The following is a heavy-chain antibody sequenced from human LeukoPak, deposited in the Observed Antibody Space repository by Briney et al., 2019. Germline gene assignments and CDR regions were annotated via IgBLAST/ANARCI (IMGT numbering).Heavy chain of an antibody. Sequence: GESLKISCKISGYRLTNHWLGWVRQVPGQGLEWMGLIYPGCSDAKYSRSFQGQVTLSVDTSHSTAYLQCGRLKASDTAMYYCARVSEDTAIVNDYWGQGNLVTVSS. CDR2: IYPGCSDA. CDR3: ARVSEDTAIVNDY. V-gene: IGHV5-51*01. D-gene: IGHD5-18*01. J-gene: IGHJ4*02. CDR1: GYRLTNHW.